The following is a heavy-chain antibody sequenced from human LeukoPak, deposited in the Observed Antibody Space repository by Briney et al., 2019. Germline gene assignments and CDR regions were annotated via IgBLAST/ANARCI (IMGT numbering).Heavy chain of an antibody. CDR1: GFTFSSYE. CDR2: MTSGGSTI. J-gene: IGHJ4*02. V-gene: IGHV3-48*03. D-gene: IGHD4-17*01. Sequence: GGSLSLSCAASGFTFSSYEMNWVRQAPGKGLEWVAYMTSGGSTIYYADSVKGRFTISRDNAKNSLYLQMNSLRDEDTAVYYCARGEVVPTTVTVFDYWGQGTLVTVSS. CDR3: ARGEVVPTTVTVFDY.